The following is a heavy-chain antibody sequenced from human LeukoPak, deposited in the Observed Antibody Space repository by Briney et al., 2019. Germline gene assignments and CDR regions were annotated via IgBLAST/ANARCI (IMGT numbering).Heavy chain of an antibody. Sequence: PSETLSPTCTVSGGSVSSTTYYWSWIRQPPGKGLEWIASINCSGSTYYNPSLKSRVTISVDTSENQFSLKLSSVTAADTAVYYCARYVVYGSGKYYFDYWGQGTLVTVSS. CDR1: GGSVSSTTYY. J-gene: IGHJ4*02. D-gene: IGHD3-10*01. CDR2: INCSGST. CDR3: ARYVVYGSGKYYFDY. V-gene: IGHV4-39*01.